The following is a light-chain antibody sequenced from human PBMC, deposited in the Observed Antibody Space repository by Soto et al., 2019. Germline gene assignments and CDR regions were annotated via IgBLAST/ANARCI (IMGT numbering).Light chain of an antibody. CDR3: SSYTTSGTPV. J-gene: IGLJ3*02. CDR1: SSDVGGYNY. CDR2: EVS. Sequence: QSVLTQPASVSGSPGQSITISCTGTSSDVGGYNYLSWYQQHPAKAPKVMIYEVSNRPSGVSNRFSGSKSGNTASLTISGLQAEDEADYCCSSYTTSGTPVFGGGTKLTVL. V-gene: IGLV2-14*01.